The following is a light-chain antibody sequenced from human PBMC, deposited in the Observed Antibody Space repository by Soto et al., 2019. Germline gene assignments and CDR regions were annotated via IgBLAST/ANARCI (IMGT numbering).Light chain of an antibody. V-gene: IGKV3-20*01. CDR2: GAS. Sequence: DIVLTQSPGTLSLSPGERATLSCRASQSVSRSYLAWYQQKPGQAPRLLIYGASSRATGIPDRFSGSGSGTDVTLTISRLEPEDFAVYYCQQYGSSPLVTFGQGTRLEIK. CDR1: QSVSRSY. J-gene: IGKJ5*01. CDR3: QQYGSSPLVT.